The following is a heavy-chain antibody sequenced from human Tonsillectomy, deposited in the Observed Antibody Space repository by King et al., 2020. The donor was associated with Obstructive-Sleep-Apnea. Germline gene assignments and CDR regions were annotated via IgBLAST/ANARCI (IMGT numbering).Heavy chain of an antibody. D-gene: IGHD3-10*01. CDR3: SRDGSYGSGSLTNWFDP. J-gene: IGHJ5*02. CDR1: GFTFGDYA. Sequence: VQLVESGGGLVQPGRSLRLSCTGSGFTFGDYAMTWFRQAPGKGLEWVGFVRSKPFGGTTDYAASVKGRFAISRDDSKNIAYLQMDSLKTEETGLYFCSRDGSYGSGSLTNWFDPWGQGTLVTVS. CDR2: VRSKPFGGTT. V-gene: IGHV3-49*03.